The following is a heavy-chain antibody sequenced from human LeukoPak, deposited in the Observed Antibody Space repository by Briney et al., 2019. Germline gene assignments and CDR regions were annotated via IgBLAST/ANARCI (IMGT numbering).Heavy chain of an antibody. Sequence: GASVKVSCKASGYTFTSYGISWVRQAPGQGLEWMGGIIPIFGTANYAQKFQGRVTITADESTSTAYMELSSLRSEDTAVYYCASTSSGWYQSRYFGYWGQGTLVTVSS. V-gene: IGHV1-69*13. D-gene: IGHD6-19*01. CDR1: GYTFTSYG. CDR3: ASTSSGWYQSRYFGY. J-gene: IGHJ4*02. CDR2: IIPIFGTA.